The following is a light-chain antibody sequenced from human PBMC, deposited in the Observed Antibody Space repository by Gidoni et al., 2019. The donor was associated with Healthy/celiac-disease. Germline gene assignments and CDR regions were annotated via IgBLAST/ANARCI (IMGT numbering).Light chain of an antibody. CDR2: GAS. V-gene: IGKV3-15*01. J-gene: IGKJ4*01. CDR3: QQYNNWPPELT. Sequence: EIVMTQSPAPLSVSPGERATLSCRASQSVSSNLAWYQQKPGQAPRLLIYGASTRATGIPARFSGSGSGTEFTLTISSLQSEDFAVYFCQQYNNWPPELTFGGXTKVEIK. CDR1: QSVSSN.